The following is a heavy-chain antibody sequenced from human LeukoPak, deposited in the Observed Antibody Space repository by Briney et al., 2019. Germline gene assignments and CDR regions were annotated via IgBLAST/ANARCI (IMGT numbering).Heavy chain of an antibody. Sequence: PGGSLRLSCAASGFTFSSYGMHWVRQAPGKGLEWVAVISYDGSNKYYADSVKGRFTISRDNSKNTLYLQMNSLRAEDTAVYYCANDPPGEYSYGYYYYYMDVWGKGTTVTVSS. CDR2: ISYDGSNK. D-gene: IGHD5-18*01. CDR3: ANDPPGEYSYGYYYYYMDV. CDR1: GFTFSSYG. J-gene: IGHJ6*03. V-gene: IGHV3-30*18.